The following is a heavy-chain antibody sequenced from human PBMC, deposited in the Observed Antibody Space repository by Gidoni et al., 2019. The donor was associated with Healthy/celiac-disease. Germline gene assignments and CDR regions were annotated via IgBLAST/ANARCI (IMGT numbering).Heavy chain of an antibody. V-gene: IGHV4-30-4*01. CDR3: ARAYCGGDCYSKANWFDP. Sequence: QVQMQESGPGLVKPSQTLSLTCTASGGSISSGDYYWSWIRQPPGKGLEWIGYIYYSGSTYYNPSLKSRVTISVDTSKNQFSLKLSSVTAADTAVYYCARAYCGGDCYSKANWFDPWGQGTLVTVSS. D-gene: IGHD2-21*02. J-gene: IGHJ5*02. CDR2: IYYSGST. CDR1: GGSISSGDYY.